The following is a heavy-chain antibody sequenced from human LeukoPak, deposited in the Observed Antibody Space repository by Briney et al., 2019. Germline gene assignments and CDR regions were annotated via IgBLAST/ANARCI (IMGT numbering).Heavy chain of an antibody. CDR1: GGSISSSSAY. D-gene: IGHD5-18*01. Sequence: SETLSLTCTVSGGSISSSSAYWGWIRQPPGKGLVWIGSIYYSKNTYYNPSLKSRVTISADTSKNRFSLTLGSVSATDTAVYYCVSPRGFSYGYFDYWGQGTLVTVSS. V-gene: IGHV4-39*01. J-gene: IGHJ4*02. CDR3: VSPRGFSYGYFDY. CDR2: IYYSKNT.